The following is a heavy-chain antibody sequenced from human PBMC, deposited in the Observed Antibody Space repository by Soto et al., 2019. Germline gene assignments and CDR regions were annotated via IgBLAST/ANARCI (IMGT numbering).Heavy chain of an antibody. CDR2: INSDGSST. CDR3: ARVPRFAFDI. J-gene: IGHJ3*02. CDR1: ACTFSSYR. V-gene: IGHV3-74*01. Sequence: GGSKIVSCAAAACTFSSYRMHWVRPAPGKGLVWVSRINSDGSSTSYADSVKGRFTISRDNAKNTLYLQMNSLRAEDTAVYYCARVPRFAFDIWGQGTMVTVSS.